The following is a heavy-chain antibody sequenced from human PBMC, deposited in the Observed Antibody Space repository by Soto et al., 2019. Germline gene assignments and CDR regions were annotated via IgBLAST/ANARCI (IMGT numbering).Heavy chain of an antibody. CDR1: GGSISSYY. V-gene: IGHV4-59*01. J-gene: IGHJ4*02. CDR2: IYYSGST. CDR3: ARVKSSIAGHFDY. Sequence: PSETLSLSCTVSGGSISSYYWSWIRQPPGKGLEWIGYIYYSGSTNYNPSLKSRLTISVDTSKNQFSLKLSSVTAADTAVYYCARVKSSIAGHFDYWGQGTLVTVSS. D-gene: IGHD6-6*01.